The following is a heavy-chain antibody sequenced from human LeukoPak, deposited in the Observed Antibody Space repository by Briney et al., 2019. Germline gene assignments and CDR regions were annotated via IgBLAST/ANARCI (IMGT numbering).Heavy chain of an antibody. CDR2: ISSSSTTI. D-gene: IGHD4-11*01. V-gene: IGHV3-48*01. CDR1: GFTFSSYS. Sequence: PGGSLRLSCAASGFTFSSYSMNWVRQAPGKGLEWVSYISSSSTTIFYADSVKGRFTISRDTAKNSLYLQMNSLRGEDTAVYYCARCLLGRLPDYWGQGTLVTVSS. CDR3: ARCLLGRLPDY. J-gene: IGHJ4*02.